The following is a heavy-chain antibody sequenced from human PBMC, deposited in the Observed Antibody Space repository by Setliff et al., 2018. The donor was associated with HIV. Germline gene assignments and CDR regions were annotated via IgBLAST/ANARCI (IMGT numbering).Heavy chain of an antibody. D-gene: IGHD3-22*01. Sequence: ASVKVSCKASGYIFTSYGISWVRQAPGQGLEWMGWISAYNGNTNYAQKFQGRVSMTIDTSTSTAYMGLRSLRPDDTAVYFCARDPSSGIYYDSSGQYFQNWGQSTLVTVSS. J-gene: IGHJ1*01. CDR1: GYIFTSYG. CDR3: ARDPSSGIYYDSSGQYFQN. CDR2: ISAYNGNT. V-gene: IGHV1-18*01.